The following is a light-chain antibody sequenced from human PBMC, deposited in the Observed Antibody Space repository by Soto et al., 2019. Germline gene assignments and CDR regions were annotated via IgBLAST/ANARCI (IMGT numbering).Light chain of an antibody. Sequence: QSALTQPASVSGSPGQSITISCTGTSSDIGGYNYVSWYQQHPGKAPKLMIYDVSNRPSGVSNRFSGSKSDNTASLTISGLQADDEADYYCSSYTSSSTYGFGTGTKVTVL. V-gene: IGLV2-14*03. CDR3: SSYTSSSTYG. J-gene: IGLJ1*01. CDR2: DVS. CDR1: SSDIGGYNY.